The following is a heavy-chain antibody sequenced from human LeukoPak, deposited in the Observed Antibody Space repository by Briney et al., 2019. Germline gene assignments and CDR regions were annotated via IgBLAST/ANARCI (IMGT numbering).Heavy chain of an antibody. Sequence: GASVKVSCKASGHTFTSYAMHWVRQAPGQRLEWMGWINAGNGNTKYSQKFQGRVTITRDTSASTAYMELSSLRSEDTAVYYCARLPLRYCTNGVCSPHFDYWGQGTLVTVSS. J-gene: IGHJ4*02. CDR3: ARLPLRYCTNGVCSPHFDY. D-gene: IGHD2-8*01. V-gene: IGHV1-3*01. CDR2: INAGNGNT. CDR1: GHTFTSYA.